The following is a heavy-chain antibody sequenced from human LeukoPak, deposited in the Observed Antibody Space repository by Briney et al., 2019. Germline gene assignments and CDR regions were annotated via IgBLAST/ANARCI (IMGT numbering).Heavy chain of an antibody. J-gene: IGHJ5*02. CDR3: ARDPILKALYCSGGSCYSGWFDP. D-gene: IGHD2-15*01. CDR1: GYTFTGYY. CDR2: INPNSGGT. Sequence: ASVKVSCKASGYTFTGYYMHWVRQAPGQGLEWMGWINPNSGGTNYAQKFQGRVTMTRDTSISTAYMELSRLRSDDTAVYYCARDPILKALYCSGGSCYSGWFDPWGQGTLVTVSS. V-gene: IGHV1-2*02.